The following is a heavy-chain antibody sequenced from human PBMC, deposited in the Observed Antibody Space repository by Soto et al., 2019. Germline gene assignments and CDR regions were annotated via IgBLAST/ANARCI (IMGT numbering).Heavy chain of an antibody. CDR3: ARIRGYCSGGSCYFYYFAMDV. D-gene: IGHD2-15*01. CDR1: WFPLSDADVG. J-gene: IGHJ6*02. CDR2: ILSNDEE. V-gene: IGHV2-26*01. Sequence: GSGPTLVNPTETLTLTCTVSWFPLSDADVGVAWIRQPPGKALEWLAHILSNDEEVFSSSLRSRLTISKATSRSHVVLTMSNMEPVDTDTYYRARIRGYCSGGSCYFYYFAMDVWGQGTTVTVSS.